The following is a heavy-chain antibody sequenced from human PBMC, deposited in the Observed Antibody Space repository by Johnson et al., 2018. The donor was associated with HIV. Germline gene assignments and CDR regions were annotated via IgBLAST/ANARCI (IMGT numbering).Heavy chain of an antibody. CDR3: ARAPGYSRAFDI. J-gene: IGHJ3*02. Sequence: VQLVESGGGLVKPGGSLRLSCAPSGFTFSTYWMSWVRQAPGKGLEWVSVISSGGDTYYADSVKDRFTISRDNSKNTLYLQMNRLRAEDTAVYYCARAPGYSRAFDIWGQGTMVTVST. CDR2: ISSGGDT. D-gene: IGHD5-18*01. V-gene: IGHV3-66*01. CDR1: GFTFSTYW.